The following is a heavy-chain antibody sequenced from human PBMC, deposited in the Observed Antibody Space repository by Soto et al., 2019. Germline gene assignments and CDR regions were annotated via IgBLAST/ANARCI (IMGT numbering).Heavy chain of an antibody. CDR2: ITGSGDNT. Sequence: EVQLLESGGGLVQPGTSLRLSCAASGFTFSGFTFSSYAMSWVRQAPGKGLEWVSSITGSGDNTYYADSVKGRFTISRDNSKNTLSLQMNSLRAEDTAVYYCAKDRAAVAPRVRFDPWGQGTLVTVSS. CDR3: AKDRAAVAPRVRFDP. CDR1: GFTFSGFTFSSYA. J-gene: IGHJ5*02. D-gene: IGHD6-19*01. V-gene: IGHV3-23*01.